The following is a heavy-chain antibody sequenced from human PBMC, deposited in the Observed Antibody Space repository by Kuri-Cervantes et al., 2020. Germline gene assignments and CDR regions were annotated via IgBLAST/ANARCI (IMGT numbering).Heavy chain of an antibody. D-gene: IGHD4-17*01. CDR2: ISSTSTYI. V-gene: IGHV3-21*01. J-gene: IGHJ4*02. CDR1: GFAFSSYS. CDR3: AKIESSHGDAQYCFDY. Sequence: LPRAASGFAFSSYSLNCVRQAPGKGLEWVSSISSTSTYIFYAESVKGRFTISRDNSKNTLYLQMNSLRAEDTAVYYCAKIESSHGDAQYCFDYWGQGTLVTVSS.